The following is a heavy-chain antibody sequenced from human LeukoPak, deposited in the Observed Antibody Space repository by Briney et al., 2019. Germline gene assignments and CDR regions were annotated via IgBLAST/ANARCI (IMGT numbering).Heavy chain of an antibody. Sequence: SETLSLTCTVSGGSISSGSYYWSWIRQPAGKGLEWIGRIYTSGSTNYNPSLKSRVTISVDTSKNQFSLKLSSVTAADTAVYYCARSGSPGYQLLFGGYDFDYWGQGTLVTVSS. J-gene: IGHJ4*02. CDR1: GGSISSGSYY. CDR2: IYTSGST. V-gene: IGHV4-61*02. CDR3: ARSGSPGYQLLFGGYDFDY. D-gene: IGHD2-2*01.